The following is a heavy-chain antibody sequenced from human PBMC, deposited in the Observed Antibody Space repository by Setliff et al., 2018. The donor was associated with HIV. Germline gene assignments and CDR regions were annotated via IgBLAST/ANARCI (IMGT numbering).Heavy chain of an antibody. D-gene: IGHD6-6*01. Sequence: SETLSLTCAVYGGSFSDYYWSWIRQPPGKGLEWIGEINHSGSTNYNPSLKSRVTISVDTSKNQFSLKLSAVTAADTAVYYCARGGRSLAAQTWFDPWGQGTLVTVSS. J-gene: IGHJ5*02. CDR2: INHSGST. CDR1: GGSFSDYY. CDR3: ARGGRSLAAQTWFDP. V-gene: IGHV4-34*01.